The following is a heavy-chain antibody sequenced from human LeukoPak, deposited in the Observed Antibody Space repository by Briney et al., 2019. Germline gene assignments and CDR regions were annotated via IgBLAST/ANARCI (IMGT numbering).Heavy chain of an antibody. CDR3: ARLEDDRNWKFFDY. J-gene: IGHJ4*02. V-gene: IGHV4-59*08. D-gene: IGHD1-1*01. CDR2: IYYSGST. Sequence: PSEILSLTCTVSGGSISSYYWSWIRQPPGKGLEWIGYIYYSGSTNYNPSLKSRVTISVDTSKNQFSLKLSSVTAADTAVYYCARLEDDRNWKFFDYWGQGTLVTVSS. CDR1: GGSISSYY.